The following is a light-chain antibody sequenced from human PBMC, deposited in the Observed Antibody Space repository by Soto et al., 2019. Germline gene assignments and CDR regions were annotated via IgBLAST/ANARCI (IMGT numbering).Light chain of an antibody. J-gene: IGKJ5*01. V-gene: IGKV1-5*03. CDR1: QTISSW. Sequence: DIQMTQSPSTLSGSLGDRLTITCRASQTISSWLAWYQQKPGKAPKLLIYKASTLKSGVPSRFSGSGSGTDFTLTISRLEPEDFAVYYCQQYGTSPITFGQGTRLEIK. CDR3: QQYGTSPIT. CDR2: KAS.